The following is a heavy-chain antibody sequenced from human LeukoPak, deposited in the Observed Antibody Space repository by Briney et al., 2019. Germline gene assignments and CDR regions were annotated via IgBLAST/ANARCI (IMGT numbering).Heavy chain of an antibody. D-gene: IGHD4-17*01. CDR3: ASVDYGDY. Sequence: ASVKVSCKASGYTFTSYAMHWVRQAPGQRLEWMGWINTGNGNTQYSQKFQGRVTFTRDTSANTAYMELSSLRSEDTAVYYCASVDYGDYWGQGTPVTVSS. CDR1: GYTFTSYA. CDR2: INTGNGNT. J-gene: IGHJ4*02. V-gene: IGHV1-3*04.